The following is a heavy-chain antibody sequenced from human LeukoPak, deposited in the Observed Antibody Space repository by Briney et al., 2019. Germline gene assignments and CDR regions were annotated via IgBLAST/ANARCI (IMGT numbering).Heavy chain of an antibody. CDR1: GFTFSSYA. Sequence: GGSLRLSCAASGFTFSSYAMHWVRQAPGKGLEWVAVISYDGSNKYYADSVKGRFTISRDNSKNTLYLQMNSLRAEDTAVYYCARGGGAFQKYYYYCYGKDVWGQGATVIVSS. CDR3: ARGGGAFQKYYYYCYGKDV. J-gene: IGHJ6*02. CDR2: ISYDGSNK. V-gene: IGHV3-30-3*01.